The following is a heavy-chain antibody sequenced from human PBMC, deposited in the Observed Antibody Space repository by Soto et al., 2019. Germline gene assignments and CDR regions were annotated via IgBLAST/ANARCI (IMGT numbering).Heavy chain of an antibody. CDR2: SYHSGST. D-gene: IGHD2-8*02. CDR1: GGSFSGYY. CDR3: ARDKITGLFDY. Sequence: SETLSLTCAVYGGSFSGYYWSWIRQYPGKGLEWIGESYHSGSTNYNPSLKSRVTISVDTSKNQFSLKLTSVTAADTAVYYCARDKITGLFDYWGQGTLVTVSS. V-gene: IGHV4-34*01. J-gene: IGHJ4*02.